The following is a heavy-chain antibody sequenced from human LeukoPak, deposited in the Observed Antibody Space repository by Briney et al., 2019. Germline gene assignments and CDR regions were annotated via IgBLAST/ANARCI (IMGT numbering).Heavy chain of an antibody. CDR2: INHSGST. J-gene: IGHJ4*02. D-gene: IGHD5-12*01. V-gene: IGHV4-34*01. Sequence: PSETLSLTCAVYGGSFSGYYWSWIRQPPGKRLEWIGEINHSGSTNYNPSLKSRVTISVDTSKNQFSLKLSSVTAADTAVYYCARADGGPSGYDRYFDYWGQGTLVTVSP. CDR3: ARADGGPSGYDRYFDY. CDR1: GGSFSGYY.